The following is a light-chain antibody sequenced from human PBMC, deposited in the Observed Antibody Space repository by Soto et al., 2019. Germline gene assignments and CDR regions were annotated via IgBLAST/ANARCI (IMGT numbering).Light chain of an antibody. CDR1: QSVGSTS. Sequence: EIVMTQSPATLSVSPWERATLSCWASQSVGSTSLAWYQQKPGQAPRLLIYGASSRATGIPDRFSGSGSGTDFSLTISRLEPEDFAVYYCHHYGSSTRTFGQGTKVDIK. J-gene: IGKJ1*01. CDR3: HHYGSSTRT. V-gene: IGKV3-20*01. CDR2: GAS.